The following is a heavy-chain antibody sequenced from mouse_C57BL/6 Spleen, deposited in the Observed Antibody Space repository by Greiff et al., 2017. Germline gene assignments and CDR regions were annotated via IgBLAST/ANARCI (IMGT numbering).Heavy chain of an antibody. D-gene: IGHD3-2*02. CDR2: IYPGDGDT. CDR1: GYAFSSSW. Sequence: QVQLQQSGPELVKPGASVKISCKASGYAFSSSWMNWVKQRPGKGLEWIGRIYPGDGDTNYTGKFKGKATLTADKSSSTAYMQLSSLTAEDSAVYFCAREAQAPWFAYWGQGTLVTVSA. V-gene: IGHV1-82*01. CDR3: AREAQAPWFAY. J-gene: IGHJ3*01.